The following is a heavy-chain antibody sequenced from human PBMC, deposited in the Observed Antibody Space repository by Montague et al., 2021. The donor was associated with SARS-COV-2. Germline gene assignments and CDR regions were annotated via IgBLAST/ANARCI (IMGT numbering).Heavy chain of an antibody. CDR1: GGSISSSSYH. V-gene: IGHV4-39*07. CDR3: ARDKAEYIVVVPAVPLAYGMDV. CDR2: IYYSGST. J-gene: IGHJ6*02. Sequence: SETLSLTCTVSGGSISSSSYHWGWIRQPPGKGLEWIGSIYYSGSTYYNPSLKSRVTISVDTSKNQSSLKLSSVTAADTAVYYCARDKAEYIVVVPAVPLAYGMDVWGQGTTVTVSS. D-gene: IGHD2-2*01.